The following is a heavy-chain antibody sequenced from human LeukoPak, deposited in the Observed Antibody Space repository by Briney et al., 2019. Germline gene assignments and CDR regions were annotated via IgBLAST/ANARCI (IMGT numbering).Heavy chain of an antibody. CDR1: GGTFSSYA. CDR2: MNPNSGNT. V-gene: IGHV1-8*03. Sequence: ASVKVSCKASGGTFSSYAISWVRQATGQGLEWMGWMNPNSGNTGYAQKFQGRVTITRNTSISTAYMELSSLRSEDTAVYYCARGGAGYYDSSGYLTDWGQGTLVTVSS. CDR3: ARGGAGYYDSSGYLTD. D-gene: IGHD3-22*01. J-gene: IGHJ4*02.